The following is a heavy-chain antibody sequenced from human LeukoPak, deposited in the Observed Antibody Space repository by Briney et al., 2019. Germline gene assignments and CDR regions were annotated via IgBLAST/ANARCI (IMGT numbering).Heavy chain of an antibody. V-gene: IGHV3-9*01. J-gene: IGHJ4*02. Sequence: GGSLRLSCVASGFPFDDYGMFWVRQSPGKGLEWVSSISWNSGIIDYADSVKGRFTISRDNAKNSLYLQMNSLRVEDTAFYYCAKDRFFYDSGSKANWGQGTLVTVSS. CDR1: GFPFDDYG. CDR2: ISWNSGII. D-gene: IGHD3-22*01. CDR3: AKDRFFYDSGSKAN.